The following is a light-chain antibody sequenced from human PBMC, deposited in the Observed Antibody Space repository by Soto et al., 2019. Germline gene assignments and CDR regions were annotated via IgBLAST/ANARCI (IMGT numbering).Light chain of an antibody. Sequence: DIQMAQSPSSLSASIGDRVTITCRASQGISEYLAWYQQRPGNAPNFLIYGASILQSGVPSRFSGSGSVTHFTLTISSLQPEDVATYYCHSYNSIPRTFGQGTTVEIK. J-gene: IGKJ1*01. CDR1: QGISEY. CDR2: GAS. CDR3: HSYNSIPRT. V-gene: IGKV1-27*01.